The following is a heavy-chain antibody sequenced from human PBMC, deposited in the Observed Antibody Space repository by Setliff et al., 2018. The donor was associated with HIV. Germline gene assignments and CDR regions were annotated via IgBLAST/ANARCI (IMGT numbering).Heavy chain of an antibody. J-gene: IGHJ5*02. CDR2: IYHSGST. Sequence: SETLSLTCTVSGDSISSSAYYWGWIRQPPGKGLEWIGSIYHSGSTYYNPSLKSRVTISIDTSKNQFSLKLSSVTAADTAVYYCATYADRESNRFDPWGQGILVTVSS. CDR1: GDSISSSAYY. V-gene: IGHV4-39*01. CDR3: ATYADRESNRFDP. D-gene: IGHD3-10*01.